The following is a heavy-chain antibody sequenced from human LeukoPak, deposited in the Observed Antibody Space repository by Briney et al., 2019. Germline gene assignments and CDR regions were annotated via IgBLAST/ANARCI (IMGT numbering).Heavy chain of an antibody. Sequence: GGSLRLSCAASEFTFSTYGMHWVRQAPGKGLDWVAFIRYDGNNQFYTNSVKGRFTISRDNSKNTLYLQMNSLRPEDTAVYYCAKSGGGNSFDYWGQGTLVTVSS. V-gene: IGHV3-30*02. D-gene: IGHD4-23*01. CDR3: AKSGGGNSFDY. CDR1: EFTFSTYG. J-gene: IGHJ4*02. CDR2: IRYDGNNQ.